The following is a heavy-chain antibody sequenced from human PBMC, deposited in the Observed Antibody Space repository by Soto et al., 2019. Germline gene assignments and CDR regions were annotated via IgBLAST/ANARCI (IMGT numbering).Heavy chain of an antibody. V-gene: IGHV4-4*02. CDR2: IYYTGAT. J-gene: IGHJ4*02. CDR1: SGSISTGNW. CDR3: ARVFSSGSGWMYYVDY. D-gene: IGHD6-25*01. Sequence: QVELQESGPRLVKSSGTLSLTCEVSSGSISTGNWWSWVRQPPGKGLEWIGEIYYTGATNYTPSLQSRVTMTIDKSKDQVSLILTSATAADTAVYYCARVFSSGSGWMYYVDYRDQGILVSVSA.